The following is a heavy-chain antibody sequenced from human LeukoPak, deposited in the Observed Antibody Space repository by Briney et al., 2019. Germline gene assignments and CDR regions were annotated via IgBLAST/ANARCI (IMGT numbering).Heavy chain of an antibody. J-gene: IGHJ4*02. D-gene: IGHD4-17*01. CDR3: ASYDSGPGYFDY. CDR2: IYTSGST. Sequence: SETLSLTCTVSGGSFSIYYWSWIRQPAGKGLEYIGRIYTSGSTNYNPSLKSRVTMSVDTSKSQFSLKLSSVTAADTAVYYCASYDSGPGYFDYWGQGTLVTVSS. CDR1: GGSFSIYY. V-gene: IGHV4-4*07.